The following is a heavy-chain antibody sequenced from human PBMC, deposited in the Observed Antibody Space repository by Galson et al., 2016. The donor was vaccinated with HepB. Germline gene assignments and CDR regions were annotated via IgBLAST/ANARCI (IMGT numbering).Heavy chain of an antibody. D-gene: IGHD3-9*01. CDR1: GFTFSIYS. CDR3: ANDWYGYMAY. V-gene: IGHV3-48*02. Sequence: SLRLSCADSGFTFSIYSTNWVCQAPGKGLEWISHITSSSSVTYYADSVKGRFTISRDNAKKSLYLQMNSLRDEDTAVYYCANDWYGYMAYWGQGTLVTVSS. CDR2: ITSSSSVT. J-gene: IGHJ4*02.